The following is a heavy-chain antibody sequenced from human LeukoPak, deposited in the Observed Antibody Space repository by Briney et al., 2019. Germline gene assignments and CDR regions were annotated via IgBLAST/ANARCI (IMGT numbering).Heavy chain of an antibody. V-gene: IGHV3-74*01. Sequence: PGGSLRLSCAASGFTFSSYWMHWVRQAPGKGLVWVSRINSDGSSTSYADSVKGRFTISRDNAKNTLYLQMNSLRAEDTAVYYCARASDSSGYYSYYFDYWGQGTLVTVSS. CDR1: GFTFSSYW. CDR3: ARASDSSGYYSYYFDY. D-gene: IGHD3-22*01. J-gene: IGHJ4*02. CDR2: INSDGSST.